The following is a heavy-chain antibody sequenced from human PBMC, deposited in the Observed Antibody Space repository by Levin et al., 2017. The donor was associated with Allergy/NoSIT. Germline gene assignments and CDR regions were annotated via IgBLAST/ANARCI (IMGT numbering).Heavy chain of an antibody. D-gene: IGHD3-16*01. CDR1: GFTVSSHY. Sequence: GESLKISCAASGFTVSSHYMSWVRQAPGKGLEWVSVIYSGGSTYYADSVKGRFTISRDNSKNTLYLQMNSLRAEDTAVYYCAVVGGYWGQGTLVTVSS. J-gene: IGHJ4*02. V-gene: IGHV3-53*01. CDR2: IYSGGST. CDR3: AVVGGY.